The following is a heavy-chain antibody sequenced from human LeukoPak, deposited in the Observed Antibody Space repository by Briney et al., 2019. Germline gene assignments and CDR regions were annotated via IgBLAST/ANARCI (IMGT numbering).Heavy chain of an antibody. J-gene: IGHJ4*02. D-gene: IGHD4-23*01. V-gene: IGHV1-8*01. Sequence: ASVKVSCKASGYTFTSYDINWVRQATGQGLEWMGWMSPNSGNTDYAQQFQGRVTMTRSTSISTAYLELSSLRSEDTAVYYCARGSTVVSGATPQKSWGQGPLVPVSA. CDR1: GYTFTSYD. CDR2: MSPNSGNT. CDR3: ARGSTVVSGATPQKS.